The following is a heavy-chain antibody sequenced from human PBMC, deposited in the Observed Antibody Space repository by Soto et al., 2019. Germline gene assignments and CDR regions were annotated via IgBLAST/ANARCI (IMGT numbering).Heavy chain of an antibody. J-gene: IGHJ6*02. D-gene: IGHD4-17*01. CDR3: ASRTVTTRNYYYGMDV. CDR2: IYYSGST. Sequence: SETLSLTCTVSGGSISSGGYYWSWIRQHPGKGLEWIGYIYYSGSTYYNPSLKSRVTISVDTSKNQFSLKLSSVTAADTAVYYCASRTVTTRNYYYGMDVWGQGTTVTAP. V-gene: IGHV4-31*03. CDR1: GGSISSGGYY.